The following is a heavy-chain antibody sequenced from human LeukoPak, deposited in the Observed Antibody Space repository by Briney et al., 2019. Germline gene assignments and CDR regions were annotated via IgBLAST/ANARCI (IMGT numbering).Heavy chain of an antibody. J-gene: IGHJ3*02. Sequence: SGTLSLTCAVSGGSISSGNWWHWVRQPPGRGLEWIGEIFHSGSTNYNPSLKSRVSISVDKSKNQLSLKLSSVTAANTAVYYGARGISPGSGWHFDIWGQGTMATVSS. D-gene: IGHD6-19*01. CDR2: IFHSGST. CDR3: ARGISPGSGWHFDI. CDR1: GGSISSGNW. V-gene: IGHV4-4*02.